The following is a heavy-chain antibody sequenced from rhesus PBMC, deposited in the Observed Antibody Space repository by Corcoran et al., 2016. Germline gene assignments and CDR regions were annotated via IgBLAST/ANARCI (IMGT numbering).Heavy chain of an antibody. CDR2: TEGNSGRT. CDR1: GVSISSFR. Sequence: QVQLQESGPGLVKPSETLSLTCAVSGVSISSFRWSWVRQPPGRGLEWIGETEGNSGRTYYAPSLKSRVTISKDTSKDQLSLRLNSMTAADTAVYYCVRSPYFNNYKRFDVWGPGVLVTVSS. V-gene: IGHV4-80*01. CDR3: VRSPYFNNYKRFDV. D-gene: IGHD2-2*01. J-gene: IGHJ5-1*01.